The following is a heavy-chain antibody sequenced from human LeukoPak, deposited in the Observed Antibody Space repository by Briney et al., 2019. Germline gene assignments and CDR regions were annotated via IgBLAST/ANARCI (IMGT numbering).Heavy chain of an antibody. J-gene: IGHJ3*02. CDR1: GFALSSYA. V-gene: IGHV3-20*04. CDR2: INWNGGST. CDR3: AREGGILTGYYRGAFDI. Sequence: PGGSLRLSCAASGFALSSYAMSWVRQAPGKGLEWVSGINWNGGSTGYADSVKGRFTISRDNAKNSLYLQMNSLRAEDTALYYCAREGGILTGYYRGAFDIWGQGTMVTVSS. D-gene: IGHD3-9*01.